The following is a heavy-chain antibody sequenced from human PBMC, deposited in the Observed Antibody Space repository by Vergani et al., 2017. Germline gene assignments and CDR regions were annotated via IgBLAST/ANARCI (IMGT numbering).Heavy chain of an antibody. CDR2: IIPILGIA. Sequence: VQLVHSGAEVKKLGSSVKVSCKASGGTFSSYTISWVRQAPGQGLEWMGRIIPILGIANYAQKFQGRVTITADKSTSTAYMERSSLRSEDTAVYYCARDKAGHREGPRRAGHERGGRGYGMDVWGQGTTVTVSS. CDR1: GGTFSSYT. D-gene: IGHD3-10*01. CDR3: ARDKAGHREGPRRAGHERGGRGYGMDV. V-gene: IGHV1-69*04. J-gene: IGHJ6*02.